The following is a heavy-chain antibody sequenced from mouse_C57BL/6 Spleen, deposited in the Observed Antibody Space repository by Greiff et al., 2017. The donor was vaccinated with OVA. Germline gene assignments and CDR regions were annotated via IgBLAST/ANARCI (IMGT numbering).Heavy chain of an antibody. Sequence: VQLQQPGAELVRPGSSVKLSCKASGYTFTSYWMDWVKQRPGQGLEWIGNIYPSDSETHYNQKFKDKATLTVDKSSSTAYMQLSSLTSEDSAVYYCATHYYGSSLWFAYWGQGTLVTVSA. J-gene: IGHJ3*01. CDR2: IYPSDSET. V-gene: IGHV1-61*01. D-gene: IGHD1-1*01. CDR1: GYTFTSYW. CDR3: ATHYYGSSLWFAY.